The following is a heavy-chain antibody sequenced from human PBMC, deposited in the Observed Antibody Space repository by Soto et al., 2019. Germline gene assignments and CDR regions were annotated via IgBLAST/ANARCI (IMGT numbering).Heavy chain of an antibody. CDR2: IYYSGST. CDR1: GGSISSYY. J-gene: IGHJ6*02. Sequence: SETLSLTCTVSGGSISSYYWSWIRQPPGKGPEWIGYIYYSGSTNYNPSLKSRVTISVDTSKNQFSLKLSSVTAADTAVYYCARGGCSGGSCYNYYYYGMDVWGQGTTVTVSS. V-gene: IGHV4-59*01. CDR3: ARGGCSGGSCYNYYYYGMDV. D-gene: IGHD2-15*01.